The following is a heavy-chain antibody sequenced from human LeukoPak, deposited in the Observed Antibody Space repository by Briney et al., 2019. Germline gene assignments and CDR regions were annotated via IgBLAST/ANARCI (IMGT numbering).Heavy chain of an antibody. D-gene: IGHD2-2*01. Sequence: GGSLRLSCAASGFTFSSYWTHWVRQAPGKGLVWVSRINSDGSSTSYADSVKGRFTISRDNAKNTLYLQMNSLRAEDTAVYYCARELGYCSSTSCSANDAFDIWGQGTMVTVSS. J-gene: IGHJ3*02. V-gene: IGHV3-74*01. CDR2: INSDGSST. CDR3: ARELGYCSSTSCSANDAFDI. CDR1: GFTFSSYW.